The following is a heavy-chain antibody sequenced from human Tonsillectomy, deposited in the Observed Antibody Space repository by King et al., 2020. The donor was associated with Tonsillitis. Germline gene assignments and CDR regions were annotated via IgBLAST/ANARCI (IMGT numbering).Heavy chain of an antibody. J-gene: IGHJ4*02. Sequence: ITLKESGPTLVKPTQTLTLTCTFSGFSLSTSVVGVGWIRQPPGKAPEWLALLYWDDDNRYSPSLRSRLTLSKDTSKNQVVLTMTNTDPMDTATYYCAHSSGWLFDYWGQGTLVTVSS. CDR1: GFSLSTSVVG. D-gene: IGHD6-19*01. CDR2: LYWDDDN. CDR3: AHSSGWLFDY. V-gene: IGHV2-5*02.